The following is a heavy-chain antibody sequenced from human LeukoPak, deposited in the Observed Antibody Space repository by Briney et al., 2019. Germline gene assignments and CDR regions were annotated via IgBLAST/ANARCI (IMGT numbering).Heavy chain of an antibody. D-gene: IGHD4-23*01. Sequence: PSETLSLTCTVSLGSLSSSSYYWRWIRQPPGKDLQWIGSIYYSGSTYYNPSLKSRVTISVDTSKIQISLKLNSVTAADTAVYFCARDHRVGGNSLGDFDIWGQGTMVTVSS. V-gene: IGHV4-39*07. CDR1: LGSLSSSSYY. J-gene: IGHJ3*02. CDR3: ARDHRVGGNSLGDFDI. CDR2: IYYSGST.